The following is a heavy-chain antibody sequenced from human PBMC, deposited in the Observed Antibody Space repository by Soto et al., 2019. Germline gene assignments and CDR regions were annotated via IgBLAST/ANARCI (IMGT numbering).Heavy chain of an antibody. CDR2: TTPNSGNT. CDR3: ARGSPFAKAGNSGYPRRWFEP. V-gene: IGHV1-8*01. D-gene: IGHD5-12*01. Sequence: QVQLVQSGAEVTKPGASVKVSCKASGYTFTSYDTNCVRQATGQAPEWMETTTPNSGNTGYAQKFQGRVTMTRNTSISTAYMELSSLRSEDTAVYYCARGSPFAKAGNSGYPRRWFEPWGQGTLVIVSS. J-gene: IGHJ5*02. CDR1: GYTFTSYD.